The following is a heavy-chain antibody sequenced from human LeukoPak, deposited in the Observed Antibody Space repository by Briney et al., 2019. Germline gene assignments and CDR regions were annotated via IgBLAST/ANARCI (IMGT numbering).Heavy chain of an antibody. J-gene: IGHJ4*02. CDR1: GFTFSSYS. D-gene: IGHD6-19*01. CDR2: ISSSSSYI. Sequence: GGSLRLSCAASGFTFSSYSMNWVRQAPGKGLEWVSSISSSSSYIYYADSVKGRFTISRDNAKNSLYLQMNSLRDEDTAVYYCARGIAVAGTPYFDYWGQGTLVTVSS. CDR3: ARGIAVAGTPYFDY. V-gene: IGHV3-21*01.